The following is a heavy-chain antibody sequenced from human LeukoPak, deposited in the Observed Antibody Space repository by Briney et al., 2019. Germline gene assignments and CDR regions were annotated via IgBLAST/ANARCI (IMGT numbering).Heavy chain of an antibody. J-gene: IGHJ4*02. CDR2: IKRKTFGGTT. CDR1: GFTFDDYT. V-gene: IGHV3-49*04. Sequence: GGSLSLSCAASGFTFDDYTMHWARQAPGKGLEWVGFIKRKTFGGTTEYAASVKSRFTISRDDSKSIAYLQMNSLKTEDTAVYYCGRDGDWSLDYWGQGTLVTVSS. D-gene: IGHD3-9*01. CDR3: GRDGDWSLDY.